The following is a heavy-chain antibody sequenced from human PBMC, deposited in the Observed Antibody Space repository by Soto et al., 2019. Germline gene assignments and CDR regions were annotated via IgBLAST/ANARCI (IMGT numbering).Heavy chain of an antibody. CDR3: ARGLENNSGSEGIDV. J-gene: IGHJ6*02. V-gene: IGHV1-2*02. Sequence: GASVKVSCKASGYTFTGYYMHWVRQAPGQGLEWMGWINPNSGGTNYAQKFQGRVTMTRDTSLSTAYMTLSRLTSDDTAVYYCARGLENNSGSEGIDVWGQGTMVTVSS. CDR2: INPNSGGT. D-gene: IGHD6-19*01. CDR1: GYTFTGYY.